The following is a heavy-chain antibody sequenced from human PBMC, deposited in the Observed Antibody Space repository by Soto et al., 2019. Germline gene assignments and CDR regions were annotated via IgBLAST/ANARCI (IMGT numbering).Heavy chain of an antibody. CDR1: GASISYGGFS. CDR3: ARGGGYDSFDC. D-gene: IGHD5-12*01. V-gene: IGHV4-30-2*06. J-gene: IGHJ4*02. CDR2: ISHLENT. Sequence: SETLSLTCTVSGASISYGGFSWSWIRQSPGKGLEWIGYISHLENTYLHPSFKSRLTMSIDRTRNQFSLKLSSVTAADMAVYYCARGGGYDSFDCWGQGVLVTVSS.